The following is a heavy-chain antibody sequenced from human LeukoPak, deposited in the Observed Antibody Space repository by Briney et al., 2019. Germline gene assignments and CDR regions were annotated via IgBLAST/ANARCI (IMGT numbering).Heavy chain of an antibody. CDR1: GGSFSGYY. V-gene: IGHV4-34*01. CDR3: ARVGYSYVINDWSRAGLGAYPTKYYYHMDV. CDR2: INHSGST. D-gene: IGHD5-18*01. J-gene: IGHJ6*03. Sequence: PSETLSLTCAVYGGSFSGYYWSWIRQPPGKGLEWIGEINHSGSTNYNPSLKSRVTISGDTSKNQFSLKLSSVTAADTAVYFCARVGYSYVINDWSRAGLGAYPTKYYYHMDVWGKGTTVTVSS.